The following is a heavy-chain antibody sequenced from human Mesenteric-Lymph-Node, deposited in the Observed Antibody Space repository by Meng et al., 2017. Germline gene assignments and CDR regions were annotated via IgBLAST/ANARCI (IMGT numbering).Heavy chain of an antibody. J-gene: IGHJ4*02. D-gene: IGHD3-10*01. CDR2: ISAYNGNS. Sequence: ASVKVSCMASVNTFTSFAFSWVRRAPGQGLEWMGWISAYNGNSKYSQRLQDRVTMTTDTSTSTAYMELRSLRSDDTAMYFCATSNHYYTSGNYYKIPSEFDYWGQGTLVTVSS. V-gene: IGHV1-18*01. CDR1: VNTFTSFA. CDR3: ATSNHYYTSGNYYKIPSEFDY.